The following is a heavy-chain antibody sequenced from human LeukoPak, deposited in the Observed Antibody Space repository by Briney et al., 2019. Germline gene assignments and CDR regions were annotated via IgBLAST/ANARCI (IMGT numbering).Heavy chain of an antibody. V-gene: IGHV4-59*08. CDR1: GGSITSNY. D-gene: IGHD3-10*01. J-gene: IGHJ4*02. CDR2: IYYDGSI. CDR3: GKTDIYFNPIDY. Sequence: PSETLSLTCTVSGGSITSNYWSWIRQPPGKGLEWIGYIYYDGSINYNPSLKSRVTISVDTSKSQLSLNLTSVTAADTAVYYCGKTDIYFNPIDYWGPGSLVTVSS.